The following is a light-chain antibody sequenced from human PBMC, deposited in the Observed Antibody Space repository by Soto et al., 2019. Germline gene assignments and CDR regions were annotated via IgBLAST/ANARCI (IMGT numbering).Light chain of an antibody. CDR3: AAWDASLDGYV. J-gene: IGLJ1*01. Sequence: QSVLTQPPSASGTPGQRVTISCSTSSSNLGDNTVNWHQQVPGAAPKLLIYSYDQRPSGVPDRFSGSKSGTSASLAISGLQSEDEADYYCAAWDASLDGYVFGTGTKLTVL. CDR2: SYD. V-gene: IGLV1-44*01. CDR1: SSNLGDNT.